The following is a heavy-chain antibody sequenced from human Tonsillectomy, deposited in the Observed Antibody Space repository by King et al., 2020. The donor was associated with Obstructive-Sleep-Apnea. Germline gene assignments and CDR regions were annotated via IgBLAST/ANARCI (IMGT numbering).Heavy chain of an antibody. CDR1: GFTFSSYA. J-gene: IGHJ4*02. V-gene: IGHV3-30*04. CDR3: ASDFTMIMFGGVIVD. Sequence: VQLVESGGGVVQPGRSLRLSCAASGFTFSSYAMHWVRQAPGKGLEWVAVISYDGSNKYYTDSVKGRFSISRDNSKNTLYLQMNSLRPEDTAMYYCASDFTMIMFGGVIVDWGQGTLVTVSS. D-gene: IGHD3-16*02. CDR2: ISYDGSNK.